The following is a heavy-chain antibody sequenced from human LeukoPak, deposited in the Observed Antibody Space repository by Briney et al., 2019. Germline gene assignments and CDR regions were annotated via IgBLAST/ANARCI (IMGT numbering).Heavy chain of an antibody. Sequence: SETLSLTCTVSGGSISSGSYYWSWIRQPAGKGLEWIGRIYTSGSTNYNPSLKSRVTMSVDASKNQFSLKLSSVTAADTAVYYCARDRVYYDSSGYFWHDYWGQGTLVTVSS. CDR3: ARDRVYYDSSGYFWHDY. V-gene: IGHV4-61*02. CDR1: GGSISSGSYY. J-gene: IGHJ4*02. D-gene: IGHD3-22*01. CDR2: IYTSGST.